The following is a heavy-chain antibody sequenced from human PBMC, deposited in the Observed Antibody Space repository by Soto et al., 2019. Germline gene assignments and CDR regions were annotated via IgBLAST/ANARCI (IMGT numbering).Heavy chain of an antibody. CDR2: ISSSGSTI. CDR1: GFTFSDYY. J-gene: IGHJ4*02. V-gene: IGHV3-11*01. D-gene: IGHD5-18*01. Sequence: GGSLRLSCAASGFTFSDYYMSWIHQAPGKGLEWVSYISSSGSTIYYADSVKGRFTISRDNAKNSLYLQMNSLRAEDTAVYYCARDGAWIQLWYYFDYWGQGTLVTVSS. CDR3: ARDGAWIQLWYYFDY.